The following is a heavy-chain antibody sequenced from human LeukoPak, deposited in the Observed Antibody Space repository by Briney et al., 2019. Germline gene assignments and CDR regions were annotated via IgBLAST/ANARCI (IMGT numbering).Heavy chain of an antibody. Sequence: ASVKVSCKASGYTFTSYYMHWVRQPPGQGLEWMGIINSSGGSTSYAQKFQGRVTMTRDTTKRTFFMELSSLGSENTAVYYCARDWDPRRSDSSGYYYNWGQGTLVTVSS. CDR1: GYTFTSYY. CDR2: INSSGGST. V-gene: IGHV1-46*01. J-gene: IGHJ4*02. D-gene: IGHD3-22*01. CDR3: ARDWDPRRSDSSGYYYN.